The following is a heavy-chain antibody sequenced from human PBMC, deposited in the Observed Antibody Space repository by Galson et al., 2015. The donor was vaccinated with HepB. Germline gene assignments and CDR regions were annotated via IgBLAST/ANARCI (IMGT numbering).Heavy chain of an antibody. D-gene: IGHD5-18*01. V-gene: IGHV1-69*13. J-gene: IGHJ4*02. CDR2: IIPIFGTA. CDR1: GGTFSSYA. Sequence: SVKVSCKPSGGTFSSYAISWVRQAPGQGLEWMGGIIPIFGTANYAQKFQGRVTITADESTSTAYMELSSLRSEDTAVYYCARGTGYSYDASFDYWGQGTLATVSS. CDR3: ARGTGYSYDASFDY.